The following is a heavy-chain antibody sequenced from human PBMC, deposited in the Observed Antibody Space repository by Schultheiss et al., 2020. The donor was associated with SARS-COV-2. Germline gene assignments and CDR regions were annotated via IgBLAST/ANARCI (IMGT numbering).Heavy chain of an antibody. V-gene: IGHV4-39*07. CDR3: ARVNIVVVPAATDWYFDL. Sequence: SQTLSLTCTVSGGSISSSSYYWGWIRQPPGKGLEWIGRIYTSGSTYYNPSLKSRVTISVDTSKNQFSLKLSSVTAADTAVYYCARVNIVVVPAATDWYFDLWGRGTLVTVSS. D-gene: IGHD2-2*01. CDR2: IYTSGST. CDR1: GGSISSSSYY. J-gene: IGHJ2*01.